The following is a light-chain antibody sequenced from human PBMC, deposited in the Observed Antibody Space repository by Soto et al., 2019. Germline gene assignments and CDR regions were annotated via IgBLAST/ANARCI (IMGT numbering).Light chain of an antibody. Sequence: EIVITQSPATLSVSPGERATLSCRASQSVSSNFAWYQQKPGQTPRLLIYGASTRATGIPVRFSGSGSGTEFTLTISSXQSEDFAVYLCQQYNDWPRTFGGGTKVDIK. CDR3: QQYNDWPRT. CDR1: QSVSSN. V-gene: IGKV3-15*01. J-gene: IGKJ4*01. CDR2: GAS.